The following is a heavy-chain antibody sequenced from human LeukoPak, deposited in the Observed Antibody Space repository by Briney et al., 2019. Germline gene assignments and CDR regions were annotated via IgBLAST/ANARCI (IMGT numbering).Heavy chain of an antibody. CDR1: GFTFSSYW. CDR2: INSDGSST. D-gene: IGHD2-15*01. Sequence: GGSLRLSCAASGFTFSSYWMHWVRQAPGKGLVWVSRINSDGSSTSYADSVKGRFTISRDNAKKTLYLQMNSLRVEDTAVYYCLVILTEPTSPSPDGLDIWGQGTMVTVSS. J-gene: IGHJ3*02. CDR3: LVILTEPTSPSPDGLDI. V-gene: IGHV3-74*01.